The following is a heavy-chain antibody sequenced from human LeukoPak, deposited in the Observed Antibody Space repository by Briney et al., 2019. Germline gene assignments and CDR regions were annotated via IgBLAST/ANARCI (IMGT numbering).Heavy chain of an antibody. J-gene: IGHJ4*02. CDR3: AKGYGGNYYWYFDY. D-gene: IGHD1-7*01. CDR1: GFTFSSYA. Sequence: GGSLRLSCAASGFTFSSYAMSWVRQAPGKGLEWVSLIGSSAGSTHYADSVKGRFTISRDNSKNTLWLQMNSLRAEDTAVYYCAKGYGGNYYWYFDYRGQGTLVTVSS. V-gene: IGHV3-23*01. CDR2: IGSSAGST.